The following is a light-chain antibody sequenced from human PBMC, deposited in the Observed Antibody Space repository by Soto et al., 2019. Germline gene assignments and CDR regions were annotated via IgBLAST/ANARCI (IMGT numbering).Light chain of an antibody. CDR1: QSVSNN. CDR2: GAS. J-gene: IGKJ4*01. Sequence: EIVFPQSPGTRSLSPGERATLSCRASQSVSNNYLAWYQQKPGQAPRLLIYGASTRAAGIPASFSGSGSGTEFTLTISSLQSEDFGVYYCQHYNRWPLTFGGGSMV. V-gene: IGKV3-15*01. CDR3: QHYNRWPLT.